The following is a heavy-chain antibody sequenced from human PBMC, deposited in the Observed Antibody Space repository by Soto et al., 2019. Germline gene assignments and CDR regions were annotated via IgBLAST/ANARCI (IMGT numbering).Heavy chain of an antibody. D-gene: IGHD6-6*01. J-gene: IGHJ6*02. CDR2: IIPIFGTA. CDR1: GGTFSSYA. Sequence: QVQLVQSGAEVKKPGSSVKVSCKASGGTFSSYAITWVRQAPGQGLEWMGRIIPIFGTANYNQKFQGRVTITADESTSTAYMELSSLRSEDTAVYYCARNEYSTTFYFCGMDFWGQGTTVTVSS. V-gene: IGHV1-69*01. CDR3: ARNEYSTTFYFCGMDF.